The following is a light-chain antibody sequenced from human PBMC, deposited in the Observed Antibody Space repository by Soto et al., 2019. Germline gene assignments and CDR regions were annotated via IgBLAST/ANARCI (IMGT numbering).Light chain of an antibody. J-gene: IGLJ3*02. CDR2: DVT. Sequence: QSVLTQPRSVSGSPGQSVIISCTGTSSDVGAYNYVSWYQQHPGKAPKLLIYDVTQRPSWIPDRFSGSKSGDTASLTISGLQADDDAHYYCSSHASDFYLVFGGGTKVTVL. CDR3: SSHASDFYLV. CDR1: SSDVGAYNY. V-gene: IGLV2-11*01.